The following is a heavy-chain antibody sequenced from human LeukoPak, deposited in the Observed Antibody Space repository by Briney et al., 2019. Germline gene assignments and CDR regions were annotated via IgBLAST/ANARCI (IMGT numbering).Heavy chain of an antibody. D-gene: IGHD6-13*01. CDR2: INQDGSEN. CDR3: VRAGGSSWSDF. Sequence: QAGGSLRLSCAASGFTFSSYWMSWVRQSPGNGLEWVANINQDGSENHYVDSVKGRFTISRDNAKNSVFVQMNGLRVEDTAVYYCVRAGGSSWSDFWGQGTLVTVSS. CDR1: GFTFSSYW. J-gene: IGHJ4*02. V-gene: IGHV3-7*01.